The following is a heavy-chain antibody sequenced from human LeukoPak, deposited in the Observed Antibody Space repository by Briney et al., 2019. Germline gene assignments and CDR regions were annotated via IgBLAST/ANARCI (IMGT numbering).Heavy chain of an antibody. CDR2: IKQDGSEK. J-gene: IGHJ4*02. D-gene: IGHD2-2*01. CDR3: ASTSRYCSSTTRYTFDY. CDR1: GFIFRSYW. V-gene: IGHV3-7*01. Sequence: GGSLRLSCAASGFIFRSYWMSWVRQAPGKGLEWVANIKQDGSEKYYVDSVKGRFTISRDNAKSSLYLQMNSLRAEDTAVYYCASTSRYCSSTTRYTFDYWGQGALVTVSS.